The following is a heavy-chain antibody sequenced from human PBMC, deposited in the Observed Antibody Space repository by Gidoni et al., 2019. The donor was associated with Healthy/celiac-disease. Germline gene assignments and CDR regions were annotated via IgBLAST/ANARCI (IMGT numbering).Heavy chain of an antibody. CDR3: AKEGMVRGVIINSLDY. CDR2: ISWNSGSI. V-gene: IGHV3-9*01. D-gene: IGHD3-10*01. J-gene: IGHJ4*02. CDR1: GSTFADYA. Sequence: EVQLVESGGGLVQPGRSLRLSCAASGSTFADYAMHWVRQAPGKGLEWVSGISWNSGSIGYADSVKGRFTISRDNAKNSLYLQMNSLRAEDTALYYCAKEGMVRGVIINSLDYWGQGTLVTVSS.